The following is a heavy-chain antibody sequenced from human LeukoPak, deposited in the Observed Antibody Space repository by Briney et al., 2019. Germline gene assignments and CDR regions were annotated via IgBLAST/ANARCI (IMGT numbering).Heavy chain of an antibody. V-gene: IGHV1-2*02. J-gene: IGHJ2*01. CDR2: INPNSGGT. Sequence: ASVKVSCKASGYNLNTYHMHWVRQAPGQGLEWMGWINPNSGGTNYAQNFQGRVTMTRDTSINTAYMELSRLRSDDTAVYYCAINPDSSGGGSDWYFDLWGRGTLVTVSS. CDR1: GYNLNTYH. D-gene: IGHD3-22*01. CDR3: AINPDSSGGGSDWYFDL.